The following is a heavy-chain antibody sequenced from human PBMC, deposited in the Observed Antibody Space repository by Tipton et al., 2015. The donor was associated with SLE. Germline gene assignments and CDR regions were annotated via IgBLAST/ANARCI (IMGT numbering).Heavy chain of an antibody. CDR1: GFTFSSYD. CDR2: IDTAGDT. CDR3: ARALGARDGY. D-gene: IGHD3-16*01. J-gene: IGHJ4*02. V-gene: IGHV3-13*04. Sequence: SLRLSCAASGFTFSSYDMHWVRQATGKGLEWVSAIDTAGDTYYPGSVKGRFTISRENAKNSFYLQMDSLTAVDTAVYYCARALGARDGYWGQGTLVTVSS.